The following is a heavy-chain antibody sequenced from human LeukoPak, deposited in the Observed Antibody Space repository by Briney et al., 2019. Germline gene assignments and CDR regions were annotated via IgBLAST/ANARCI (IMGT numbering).Heavy chain of an antibody. V-gene: IGHV4-39*07. CDR3: ARVLAARDAFDI. Sequence: SETLSLTCTVSGGSISSSSYYWGWIRQPPGKGLEWIGSIYYSGSTYYNPSLKSRVTISVDTSKNQFSLKLSSVTAADTAVYYCARVLAARDAFDIWGQGTMVTVSS. CDR2: IYYSGST. CDR1: GGSISSSSYY. J-gene: IGHJ3*02. D-gene: IGHD2-15*01.